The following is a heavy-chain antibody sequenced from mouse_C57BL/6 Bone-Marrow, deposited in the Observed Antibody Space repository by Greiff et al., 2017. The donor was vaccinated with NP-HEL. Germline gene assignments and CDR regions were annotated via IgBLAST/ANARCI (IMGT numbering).Heavy chain of an antibody. J-gene: IGHJ4*01. CDR1: GYTFTDYF. CDR3: GCVSPYYAMDY. CDR2: IYPVSGET. V-gene: IGHV1-11*01. Sequence: VQLQQSGAELVSPGASVTLSCKASGYTFTDYFMNWVKQRPGQGLEWIGRIYPVSGETNYNQKFMGKATFTVDRSSSTAYMLLNSLTSEDHAVYYCGCVSPYYAMDYWGQGTSVTVSS.